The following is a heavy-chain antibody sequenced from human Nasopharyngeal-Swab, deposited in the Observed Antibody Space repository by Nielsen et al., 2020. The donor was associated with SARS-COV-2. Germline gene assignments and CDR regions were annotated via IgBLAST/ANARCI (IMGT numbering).Heavy chain of an antibody. J-gene: IGHJ6*03. CDR3: ARGDDILTAYYYYYYMDV. Sequence: ASVKVSCKASGYTFTSYYMHWVRQAPGQGLEWMGIINPSGGSTSYAQRFQGRVTMTRDTSTSTVYMELSSLRSEDTAVYYCARGDDILTAYYYYYYMDVWGKGTTVTVSS. CDR1: GYTFTSYY. CDR2: INPSGGST. V-gene: IGHV1-46*01. D-gene: IGHD3-9*01.